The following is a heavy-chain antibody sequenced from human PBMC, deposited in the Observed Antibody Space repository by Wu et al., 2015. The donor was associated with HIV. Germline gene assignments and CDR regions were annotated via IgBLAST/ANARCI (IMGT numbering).Heavy chain of an antibody. J-gene: IGHJ3*02. CDR1: GGTFSNYA. V-gene: IGHV1-69*05. CDR2: IIPIFDTA. Sequence: QVQLVQSGAEVKKPGSSVKVSCKASGGTFSNYAISWVRQAPGQGLEWMGGIIPIFDTANYAPRFQGAVTITTDESTTTVYMELSSLRSEDTAVYFCAGGRVCGGDCYTSFDIWGQGTMVTVSS. D-gene: IGHD2-21*02. CDR3: AGGRVCGGDCYTSFDI.